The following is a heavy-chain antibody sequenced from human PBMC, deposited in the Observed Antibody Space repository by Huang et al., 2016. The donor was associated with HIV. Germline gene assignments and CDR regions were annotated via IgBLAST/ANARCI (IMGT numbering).Heavy chain of an antibody. CDR1: GFTFGDYA. CDR2: MKSKVYGGTT. J-gene: IGHJ6*03. V-gene: IGHV3-49*03. Sequence: DVQLVESGGGLVQPGRSLSLSCTASGFTFGDYAMSWFRPAPGKGLVWVGWMKSKVYGGTTQYASSVKDRFIISRDDSKGIAYLQMNSLKTEDTAVYYCLIYSHMDVWGIGTTVSVSS. CDR3: LIYSHMDV.